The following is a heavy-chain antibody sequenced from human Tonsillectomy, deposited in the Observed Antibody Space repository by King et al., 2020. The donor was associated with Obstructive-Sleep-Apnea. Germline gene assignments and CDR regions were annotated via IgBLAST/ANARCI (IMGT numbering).Heavy chain of an antibody. CDR3: AGSITMVRGGDAFDI. CDR1: GYTFTSYD. Sequence: VQLVESGAEVKKPGASVKVSCKASGYTFTSYDINWVRQATGQGLEWMGWMNPNSGNTGYAQKFQGRVTMTRNTSISTAYMELSSLRSEDTAVYYCAGSITMVRGGDAFDIWGQGTMVTVSS. V-gene: IGHV1-8*01. CDR2: MNPNSGNT. J-gene: IGHJ3*02. D-gene: IGHD3-10*01.